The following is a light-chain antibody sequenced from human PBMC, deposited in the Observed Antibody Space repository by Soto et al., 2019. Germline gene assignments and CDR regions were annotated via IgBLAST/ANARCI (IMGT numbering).Light chain of an antibody. V-gene: IGKV3-15*01. CDR1: QSVNSN. CDR2: GAS. CDR3: QQYRNWPPWT. Sequence: EIVMTQSPATLSVSPGERATLSCRASQSVNSNLAWYQQKPGQAPRLLIYGASTRATGIPARFSGSGSGTDFTLIISSLQSEDFAVYHCQQYRNWPPWTFGQGTKVDI. J-gene: IGKJ1*01.